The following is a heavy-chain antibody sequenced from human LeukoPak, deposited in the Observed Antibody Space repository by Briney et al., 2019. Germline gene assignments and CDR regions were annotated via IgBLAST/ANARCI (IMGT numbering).Heavy chain of an antibody. Sequence: PGGSLRLSCAASGFTFDDYAMHWVRQAPGKGLEWVSAISGSGGSTYYADSVKGRFTISRGNSKNTLYLQMNSLRAEDTAVYYCAESTPYYYDSSGTNYWGQGTLVTVSS. J-gene: IGHJ4*02. D-gene: IGHD3-22*01. CDR1: GFTFDDYA. V-gene: IGHV3-23*01. CDR3: AESTPYYYDSSGTNY. CDR2: ISGSGGST.